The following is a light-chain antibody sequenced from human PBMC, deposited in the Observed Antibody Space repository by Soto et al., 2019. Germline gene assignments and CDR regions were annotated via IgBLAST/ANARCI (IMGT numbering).Light chain of an antibody. CDR3: QHYNTY. Sequence: DIQMTQSPSTLSASVGDRVTITCRASQSISTSLAWYQQKPGKAPKLLIFHASDVESGVPSRFSGSGSGTEFTLTISSLQPDDFATYYCQHYNTYFGGGTKVEIK. CDR1: QSISTS. J-gene: IGKJ4*01. CDR2: HAS. V-gene: IGKV1-5*01.